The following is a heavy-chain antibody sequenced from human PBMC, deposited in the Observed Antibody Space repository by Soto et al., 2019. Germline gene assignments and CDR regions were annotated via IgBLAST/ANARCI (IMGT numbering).Heavy chain of an antibody. CDR1: GFTVSRNY. Sequence: QLVETGGGLIQPGGSLRLSCAASGFTVSRNYMSWVRQAPGKGLEWVSVLYSGGDTRYADSVKGRFTISRDNSKNTLYLQMNRLRVEDTAVYYFARDLKGFNPFDYWGQGTLVTVSS. CDR2: LYSGGDT. J-gene: IGHJ4*02. V-gene: IGHV3-53*02. CDR3: ARDLKGFNPFDY.